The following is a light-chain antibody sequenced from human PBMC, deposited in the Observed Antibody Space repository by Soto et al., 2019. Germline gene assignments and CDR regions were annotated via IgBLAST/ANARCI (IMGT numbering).Light chain of an antibody. CDR3: LQYTSPPRT. Sequence: IVMTQSPDSLAVSLGERPTITCRSSQSVLHTSNNNSCLGWYQQKPGQPPKLLIYWASNLEFGVPDRFSGSGSGTEFTLTISSLQAEDVAVYYCLQYTSPPRTFGQGTTVDIK. CDR1: QSVLHTSNNNSC. J-gene: IGKJ1*01. CDR2: WAS. V-gene: IGKV4-1*01.